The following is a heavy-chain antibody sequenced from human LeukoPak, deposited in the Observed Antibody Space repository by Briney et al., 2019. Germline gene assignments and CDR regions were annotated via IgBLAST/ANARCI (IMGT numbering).Heavy chain of an antibody. CDR1: GFTFSSYG. J-gene: IGHJ4*02. Sequence: GGSLRLSCAASGFTFSSYGMHWVRQAPGKGLEWVAFIRYGGSNKYYADSVKGRFTISRDNSKNTLYLQMNSLRAEDTAVYYCAKDWGLQPTYYFDYWGQGTLVTVSS. V-gene: IGHV3-30*02. D-gene: IGHD5-24*01. CDR2: IRYGGSNK. CDR3: AKDWGLQPTYYFDY.